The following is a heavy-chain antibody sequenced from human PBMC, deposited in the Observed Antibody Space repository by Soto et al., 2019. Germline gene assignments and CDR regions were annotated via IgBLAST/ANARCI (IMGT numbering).Heavy chain of an antibody. CDR3: AREDSGNLDY. CDR1: GFTFSNYL. Sequence: GGSLRLSCAASGFTFSNYLMHWARQAPGKGLVWVSRINSDGSNTNYADSVKGRFTISRDNAKNTLYLQMNSPRVEVTAVYYCAREDSGNLDYWGRGTLVTVSS. D-gene: IGHD3-10*01. V-gene: IGHV3-74*01. CDR2: INSDGSNT. J-gene: IGHJ4*02.